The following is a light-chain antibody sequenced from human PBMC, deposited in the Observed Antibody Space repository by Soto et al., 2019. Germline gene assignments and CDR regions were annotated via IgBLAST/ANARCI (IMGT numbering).Light chain of an antibody. CDR2: WAS. J-gene: IGKJ5*01. CDR3: QQYYSPIT. Sequence: DIVMTQSPDSLAVSLGERATINCKSSQSVLYSSNNKNYLAWYQQKPGQPPKMLIYWASTRESGVPDRFSGSGSGTDFTLTISSLQAEDVAVYYCQQYYSPITLCQGTRLEIK. V-gene: IGKV4-1*01. CDR1: QSVLYSSNNKNY.